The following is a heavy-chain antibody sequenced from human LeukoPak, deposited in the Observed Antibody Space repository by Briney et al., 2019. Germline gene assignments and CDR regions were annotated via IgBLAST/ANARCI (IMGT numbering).Heavy chain of an antibody. D-gene: IGHD6-19*01. Sequence: SVKVSCKASGGTFSSYAISWVRQAPGQGLEWMGRIIPILGIANYAQKFQRRVTITADKSTSTAYMELSSLRSEDTAVYYCASARYSSGWYYYYGMDVWGQGTTVTVSS. CDR2: IIPILGIA. CDR1: GGTFSSYA. CDR3: ASARYSSGWYYYYGMDV. V-gene: IGHV1-69*04. J-gene: IGHJ6*02.